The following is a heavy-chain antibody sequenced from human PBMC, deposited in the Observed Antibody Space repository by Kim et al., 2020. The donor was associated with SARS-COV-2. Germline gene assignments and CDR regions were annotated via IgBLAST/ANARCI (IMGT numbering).Heavy chain of an antibody. D-gene: IGHD4-17*01. CDR2: ISYDGSNK. Sequence: GGSLRLSCAASGFTFSSYAMHWVRQAPGKGLEWVAVISYDGSNKYYADSVKGRFTISRDNSKNTLYLQMNSLRAEDTAVYYCAKTLYGDYNWFDPWGQGT. J-gene: IGHJ5*02. CDR3: AKTLYGDYNWFDP. V-gene: IGHV3-30-3*02. CDR1: GFTFSSYA.